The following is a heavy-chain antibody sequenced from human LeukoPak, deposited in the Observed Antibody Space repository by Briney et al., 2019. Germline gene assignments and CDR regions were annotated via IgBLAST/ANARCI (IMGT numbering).Heavy chain of an antibody. Sequence: SETLSLTCTVSGGSISSYYWSWIRQPPGKGLEWIGYIYYSGSTNYNPSLKSRVTISGDTSKNQFSLKLSSVTAADTAVYYCARRWTGTDAFDIWGQGTMVTVSS. V-gene: IGHV4-59*08. J-gene: IGHJ3*02. CDR2: IYYSGST. CDR1: GGSISSYY. D-gene: IGHD3/OR15-3a*01. CDR3: ARRWTGTDAFDI.